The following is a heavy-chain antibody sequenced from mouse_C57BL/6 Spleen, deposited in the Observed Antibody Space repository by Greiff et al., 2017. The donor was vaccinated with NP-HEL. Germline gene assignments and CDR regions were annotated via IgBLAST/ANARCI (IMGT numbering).Heavy chain of an antibody. CDR1: GFSFNTYA. J-gene: IGHJ4*01. V-gene: IGHV10-1*01. CDR3: VRDGSSLYAMDY. Sequence: EVHLVESGGGLVQPKGSLKLSCAASGFSFNTYAMNWVRQAPGKGLEWVARIRSKSNNYATYYADSVKDRFTISRDDSESMLYLQMNNLKTEDTAMYYCVRDGSSLYAMDYWGQGTSVTVSS. CDR2: IRSKSNNYAT. D-gene: IGHD1-1*01.